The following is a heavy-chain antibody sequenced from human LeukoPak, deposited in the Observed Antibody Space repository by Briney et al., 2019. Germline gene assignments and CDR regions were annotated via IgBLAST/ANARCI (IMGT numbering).Heavy chain of an antibody. CDR1: GFTFSSYS. Sequence: KTGGSLRLSCAASGFTFSSYSMNWVRQAPGKGLEWVSSISSSSSYIYYADSVKGRFTISRDNSKNTLYLQMNSLRAEDTAVYYCARDRSGGYDAFDTWGQGTMVTVSS. V-gene: IGHV3-21*01. J-gene: IGHJ3*02. CDR3: ARDRSGGYDAFDT. D-gene: IGHD5-12*01. CDR2: ISSSSSYI.